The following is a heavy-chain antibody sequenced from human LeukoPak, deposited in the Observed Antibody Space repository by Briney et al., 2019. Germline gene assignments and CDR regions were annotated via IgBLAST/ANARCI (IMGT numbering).Heavy chain of an antibody. CDR1: GFTFSNSE. Sequence: GGSLRLSCAASGFTFSNSEMNWVRQAQGKGLEWVSYISSSGSTIYYADSVKGRFTISRDNAKNSLYLQMNGLRAEDTAVYYCVAIFDYWGQGILVTVSS. D-gene: IGHD3-9*01. CDR3: VAIFDY. CDR2: ISSSGSTI. J-gene: IGHJ4*02. V-gene: IGHV3-48*03.